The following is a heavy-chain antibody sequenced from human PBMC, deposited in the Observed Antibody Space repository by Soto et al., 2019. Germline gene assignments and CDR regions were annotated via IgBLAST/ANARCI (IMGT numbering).Heavy chain of an antibody. V-gene: IGHV3-23*01. CDR3: AKGKSIAVAGRSLPRYYFDY. Sequence: GGSLRLSCAASGFTFSSYAMSWVRQAPGKGLEWVSAISGSGGSTYYADSVKGRFTISRDNSENTLYLQMNSLRAEDTAVYYCAKGKSIAVAGRSLPRYYFDYWGQGTLVTVSS. CDR2: ISGSGGST. CDR1: GFTFSSYA. J-gene: IGHJ4*02. D-gene: IGHD6-6*01.